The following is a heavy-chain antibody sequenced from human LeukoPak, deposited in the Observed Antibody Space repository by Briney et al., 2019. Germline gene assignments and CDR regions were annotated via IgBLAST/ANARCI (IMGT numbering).Heavy chain of an antibody. CDR1: GFTFSSYA. Sequence: PGGSLRLSCAASGFTFSSYAMHWVRQAPGKGLEWVAVISYDGSNKYYAVSVKGRFTISRDNSKNTLYLQMNSLRAEDTAVYYCARETPGAPSWGLGTLVTVSS. D-gene: IGHD1-26*01. CDR3: ARETPGAPS. CDR2: ISYDGSNK. V-gene: IGHV3-30*04. J-gene: IGHJ4*02.